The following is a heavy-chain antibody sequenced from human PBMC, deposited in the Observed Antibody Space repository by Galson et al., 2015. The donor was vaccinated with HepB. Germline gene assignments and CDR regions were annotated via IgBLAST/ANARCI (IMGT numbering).Heavy chain of an antibody. CDR3: ARAGYSNYLYAFDI. V-gene: IGHV1-69*04. D-gene: IGHD4-11*01. J-gene: IGHJ3*02. CDR2: IIPIPAIA. Sequence: SVKVSCKASGGTFSSYAISWVRQAPGQGLEWMGRIIPIPAIANYAQKFQGRVTITADKSTSTAYMELSSLRSEDTAVYYCARAGYSNYLYAFDIWGQGTMVTVSS. CDR1: GGTFSSYA.